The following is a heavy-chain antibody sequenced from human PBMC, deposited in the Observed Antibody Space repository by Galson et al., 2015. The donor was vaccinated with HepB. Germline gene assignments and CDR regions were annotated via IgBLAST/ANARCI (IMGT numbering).Heavy chain of an antibody. Sequence: SGAEVKKPGESLRISCKGSGYSFTSYWISWVRQMPGKGLEWMGRIDPSDSYTNYSPSFQGHVTISADKSISTAYLQWSSLKASDTAMYYCARPDRGFGELSGGMDVWGQGTTVTVSS. CDR1: GYSFTSYW. V-gene: IGHV5-10-1*01. CDR3: ARPDRGFGELSGGMDV. CDR2: IDPSDSYT. J-gene: IGHJ6*02. D-gene: IGHD3-10*01.